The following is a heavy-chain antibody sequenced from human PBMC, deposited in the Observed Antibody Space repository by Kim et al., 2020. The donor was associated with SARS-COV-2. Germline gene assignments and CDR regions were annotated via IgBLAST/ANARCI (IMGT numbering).Heavy chain of an antibody. Sequence: YYNPSLKSRVTISVDTSKNQFSLKLSAVTAADTAVYYCAREGYSYGGFDYWGQGTLVTVSS. V-gene: IGHV4-31*02. CDR3: AREGYSYGGFDY. D-gene: IGHD5-18*01. J-gene: IGHJ4*02.